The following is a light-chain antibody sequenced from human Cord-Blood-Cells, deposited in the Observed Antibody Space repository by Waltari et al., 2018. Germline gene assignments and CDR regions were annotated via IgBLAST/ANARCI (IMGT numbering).Light chain of an antibody. CDR1: SLTSYY. V-gene: IGLV3-19*01. CDR2: GKN. CDR3: NSRDSSGNHYV. Sequence: SSELTQDPAVSVALGPTVRITCQGDSLTSYYSSWYQQKPGQAPVLFIYGKNNRPSGIPDRFSGSSSGNTASLTITGAQAEDEADYYCNSRDSSGNHYVFGTGTKVTVL. J-gene: IGLJ1*01.